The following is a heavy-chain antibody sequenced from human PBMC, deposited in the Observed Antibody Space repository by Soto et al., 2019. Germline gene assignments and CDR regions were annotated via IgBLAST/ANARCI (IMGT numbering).Heavy chain of an antibody. CDR2: ISSSSSYI. Sequence: PGGSLRLSCAASGFTFSSYSVNWVRQAPGKGLEWVSSISSSSSYIYYADSVKGRFTISRDNAKNSLYLQMNSLRAEDTAVYYCARVSGYGPYYYYMDVWGKGTTVTVSS. CDR3: ARVSGYGPYYYYMDV. V-gene: IGHV3-21*01. D-gene: IGHD5-12*01. CDR1: GFTFSSYS. J-gene: IGHJ6*03.